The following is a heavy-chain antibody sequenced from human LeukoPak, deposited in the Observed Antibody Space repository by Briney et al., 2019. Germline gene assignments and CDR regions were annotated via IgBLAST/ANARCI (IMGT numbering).Heavy chain of an antibody. V-gene: IGHV4-39*01. CDR2: IYFRGGT. CDR3: VRHIAMGSPLYD. CDR1: GASISSSYY. Sequence: SETLSLTCTVSGASISSSYYWGWIRQSPGKGLELIASIYFRGGTYYNPSLKSRVTISVDATKNVCSLKLTSVAAAETAVYYCVRHIAMGSPLYDWGQGTLVTVSA. D-gene: IGHD6-13*01. J-gene: IGHJ4*02.